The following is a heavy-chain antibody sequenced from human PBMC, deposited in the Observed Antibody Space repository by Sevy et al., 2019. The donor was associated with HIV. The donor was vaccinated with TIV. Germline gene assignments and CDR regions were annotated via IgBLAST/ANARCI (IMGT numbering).Heavy chain of an antibody. J-gene: IGHJ6*02. D-gene: IGHD2-2*01. Sequence: GGSLRLSCAASGFTFSRYWMSWVRQAPGKGLEWVANIKKDGSEKYYVDPVKGRFTISRDNAKNSLYLQMNSLRAEDTALYYCARDCSSTNCLWGLDVWGQGTTVTVSS. V-gene: IGHV3-7*03. CDR1: GFTFSRYW. CDR3: ARDCSSTNCLWGLDV. CDR2: IKKDGSEK.